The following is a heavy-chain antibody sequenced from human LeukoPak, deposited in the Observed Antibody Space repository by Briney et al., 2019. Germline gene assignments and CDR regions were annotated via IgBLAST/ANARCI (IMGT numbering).Heavy chain of an antibody. Sequence: ASVKVSCKASGGTFSSYAISWVRQATGQGLEWMGWMNPNSGNTGYAQKFQGRVTITRNTSISTAYMELSSLRSEDTAVYYCARGITIFGVVTLDYWGQGTLVTVSS. CDR3: ARGITIFGVVTLDY. D-gene: IGHD3-3*01. V-gene: IGHV1-8*03. J-gene: IGHJ4*02. CDR1: GGTFSSYA. CDR2: MNPNSGNT.